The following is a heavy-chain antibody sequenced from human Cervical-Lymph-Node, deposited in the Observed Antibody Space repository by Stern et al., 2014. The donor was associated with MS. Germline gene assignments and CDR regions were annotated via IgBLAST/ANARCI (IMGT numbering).Heavy chain of an antibody. V-gene: IGHV1-69*01. CDR2: IIPVFGTT. CDR3: ARGLASTITMDV. D-gene: IGHD3-10*01. Sequence: VQLVESGAEVKKPGSSVKVYCKASGGTFSTFAITWVRQAPGQGLEWMGRIIPVFGTTNYAQNIQGRVTISADESTSTAYMELSSLRAEDTAVYYCARGLASTITMDVWGRGTTVTVSS. CDR1: GGTFSTFA. J-gene: IGHJ6*02.